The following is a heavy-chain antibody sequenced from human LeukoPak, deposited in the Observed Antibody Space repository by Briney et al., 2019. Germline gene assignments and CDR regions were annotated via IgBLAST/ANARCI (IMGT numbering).Heavy chain of an antibody. CDR3: AKCSALGFCSGGSSRDAFDI. D-gene: IGHD2-15*01. CDR2: IQYDGSDK. V-gene: IGHV3-30*02. Sequence: GGSLRLSCAASGFTFSSYGMHWVRQAPGKGLEWVTFIQYDGSDKYYADSVKGRFTISRDNSKNTLYLQMNSVRAEDMAVYYCAKCSALGFCSGGSSRDAFDIWGQGTMVTVSS. J-gene: IGHJ3*02. CDR1: GFTFSSYG.